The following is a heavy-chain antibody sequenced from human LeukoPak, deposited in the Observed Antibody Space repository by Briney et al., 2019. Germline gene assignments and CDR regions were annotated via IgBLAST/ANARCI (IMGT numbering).Heavy chain of an antibody. D-gene: IGHD3-3*01. CDR2: TEQDASEK. CDR1: GFTFSDYW. J-gene: IGHJ4*02. CDR3: ARGVPYDSWSGPHYSDY. Sequence: GGSLRLSCAASGFTFSDYWMSWVRQAPGKGLEWVATTEQDASEKYYVDSVKGRFTISRDNVKNSLYLQMNSLRAEDTAVYYCARGVPYDSWSGPHYSDYWGQGTLVTVSS. V-gene: IGHV3-7*01.